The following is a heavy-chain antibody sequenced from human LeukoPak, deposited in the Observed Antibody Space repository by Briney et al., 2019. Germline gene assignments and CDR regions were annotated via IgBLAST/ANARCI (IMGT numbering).Heavy chain of an antibody. V-gene: IGHV1-69*04. CDR2: INVILDTA. CDR3: ARDQGIGDASDI. Sequence: GASVKVSCKASGGAXSSYAISWVRQAPGQGLEWMGRINVILDTANYAQKFQGRVTITADISTSTSYMELSSLRSEDTAVCYCARDQGIGDASDIWGQGTMVTVSS. CDR1: GGAXSSYA. J-gene: IGHJ3*02.